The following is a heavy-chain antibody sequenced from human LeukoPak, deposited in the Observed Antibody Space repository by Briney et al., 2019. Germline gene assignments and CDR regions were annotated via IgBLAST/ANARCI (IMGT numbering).Heavy chain of an antibody. Sequence: PSETLSLTCTVSVASISSYYWSWIRQPAGKGLEWIGRIYTSGSTNYNPSLKSRVTMSVDTSNTQFSLKLSSVTAADTAVYYCARWGNCSGGSCWGFDYWGQGTLVTVSS. D-gene: IGHD2-15*01. J-gene: IGHJ4*02. V-gene: IGHV4-4*07. CDR2: IYTSGST. CDR1: VASISSYY. CDR3: ARWGNCSGGSCWGFDY.